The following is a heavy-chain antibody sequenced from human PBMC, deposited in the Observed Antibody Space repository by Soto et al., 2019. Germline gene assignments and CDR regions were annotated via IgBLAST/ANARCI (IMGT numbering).Heavy chain of an antibody. J-gene: IGHJ4*02. V-gene: IGHV4-59*13. D-gene: IGHD2-2*01. Sequence: PSETLSLTCTVTGGSISTYYWSWIRQPPGKGLEWIGHIYYTGSTNYNPSLKSRVTISVDTSKNQFSLKLTSVSAADTAVYYCARVGYCSSTPCWPIGYFEYWGQGTLVTVSS. CDR1: GGSISTYY. CDR3: ARVGYCSSTPCWPIGYFEY. CDR2: IYYTGST.